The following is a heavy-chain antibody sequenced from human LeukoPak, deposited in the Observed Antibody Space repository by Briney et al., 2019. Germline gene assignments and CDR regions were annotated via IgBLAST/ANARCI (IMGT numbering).Heavy chain of an antibody. CDR1: GGSISSGSYY. V-gene: IGHV4-61*02. CDR2: IYTSGST. J-gene: IGHJ6*03. Sequence: SQTLSLTCTVSGGSISSGSYYWSWIRQPAGKGLEWNGRIYTSGSTNYNPSLKSRVTISVDTSKNQFSLKLSSVTAADTAVYYCARVGRVYSSSSGGYYCNYMDVWGKGTTVTVSS. D-gene: IGHD6-6*01. CDR3: ARVGRVYSSSSGGYYCNYMDV.